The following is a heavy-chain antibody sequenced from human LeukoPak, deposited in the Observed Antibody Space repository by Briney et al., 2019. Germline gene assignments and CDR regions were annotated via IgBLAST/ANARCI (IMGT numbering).Heavy chain of an antibody. CDR3: AKDKSSSWYPSWFDP. J-gene: IGHJ5*02. CDR1: GFTFDDYA. CDR2: IRWNSGRI. Sequence: GRSLRLSCGASGFTFDDYAMHWVRQAPGKGLEWVSGIRWNSGRIGYADSVKGRFTISRDNAKNSLYLQMSSLRAEDTALYYCAKDKSSSWYPSWFDPWGQGTLCTVSS. V-gene: IGHV3-9*01. D-gene: IGHD6-13*01.